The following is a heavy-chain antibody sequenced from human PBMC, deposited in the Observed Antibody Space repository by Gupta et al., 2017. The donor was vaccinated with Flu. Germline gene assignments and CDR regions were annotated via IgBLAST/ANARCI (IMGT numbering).Heavy chain of an antibody. J-gene: IGHJ4*02. CDR2: IYYTGST. V-gene: IGHV4-31*03. Sequence: QVQLQESGPGLVKPSQTLSLTCTVSGGSISSGYYHWSWFRQYPGKGLEWIGYIYYTGSTYYNPSIESRVSISVDMSKTQFSLRLTSVTAADTAVYYCAREVAYCANGVCYTAYFDYWGQGTLVTVSS. D-gene: IGHD2-8*01. CDR3: AREVAYCANGVCYTAYFDY. CDR1: GGSISSGYYH.